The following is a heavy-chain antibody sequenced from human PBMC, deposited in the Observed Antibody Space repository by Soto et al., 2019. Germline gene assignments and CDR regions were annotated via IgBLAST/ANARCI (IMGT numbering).Heavy chain of an antibody. V-gene: IGHV4-59*01. CDR3: ARDKGSGSYSR. J-gene: IGHJ4*02. Sequence: LSLTCTVSGDSLRISYWSWIRQPPGKRLEWIGYISDSGSTHYNPSLKSRVTISVDTSKNQFSLKLTSVTAADTAVYYCARDKGSGSYSRWGQGTLVTVSS. D-gene: IGHD1-26*01. CDR1: GDSLRISY. CDR2: ISDSGST.